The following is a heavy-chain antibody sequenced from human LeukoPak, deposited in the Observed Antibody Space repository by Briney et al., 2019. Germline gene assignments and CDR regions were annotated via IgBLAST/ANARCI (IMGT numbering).Heavy chain of an antibody. J-gene: IGHJ4*02. D-gene: IGHD5-12*01. CDR1: GGSISSYY. CDR2: INHSGST. Sequence: SETLSLTCTVSGGSISSYYWSWIRQPPGKGLEWIGEINHSGSTNYNPSLKSRVTISVDTSKNQFSLKLSSVTAADTAVYYCARDAATIRYFDYWGQGTLVTVSS. V-gene: IGHV4-34*01. CDR3: ARDAATIRYFDY.